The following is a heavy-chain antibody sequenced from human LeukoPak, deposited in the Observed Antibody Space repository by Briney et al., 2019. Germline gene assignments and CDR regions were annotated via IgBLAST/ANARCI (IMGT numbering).Heavy chain of an antibody. J-gene: IGHJ4*02. V-gene: IGHV3-74*01. CDR3: GRVSGDYWAIDY. CDR1: GFXFISYW. CDR2: INSDGSTT. D-gene: IGHD4-17*01. Sequence: PGGSLRLSCAASGFXFISYWIHWVRQAPGKGLVWVSRINSDGSTTRYADSVKGRFTISRDNAKNTLYLQMNSLRAEDTAVYYCGRVSGDYWAIDYWGQGTLVTVSS.